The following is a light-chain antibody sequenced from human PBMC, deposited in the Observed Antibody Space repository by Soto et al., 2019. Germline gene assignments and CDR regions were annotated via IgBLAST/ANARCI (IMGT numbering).Light chain of an antibody. J-gene: IGKJ3*01. CDR2: AAS. V-gene: IGKV1-9*01. Sequence: DIQLTQSPSFLSASVGDRVTITCRASQDITNYLAWYQQKPGKAPKLLIYAASTLESGVPSRFSGRGSGTEFTLTISSLQPEDLATYYCQQLNSYLFTFGPGTKVDL. CDR1: QDITNY. CDR3: QQLNSYLFT.